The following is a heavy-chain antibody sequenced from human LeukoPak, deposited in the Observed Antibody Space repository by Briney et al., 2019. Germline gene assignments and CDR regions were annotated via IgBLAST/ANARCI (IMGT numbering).Heavy chain of an antibody. Sequence: SETLSLTCTVSGGSISSYYWSWIRQPPGKGLEWIGYIYCSGSTNYNPSLKSRVTISVDTSKNQFSLKLSSVTAADTAVYYCASALGGYYDSSGYYFKSWYFDLWGRGTLVTVSS. CDR1: GGSISSYY. J-gene: IGHJ2*01. D-gene: IGHD3-22*01. V-gene: IGHV4-59*01. CDR2: IYCSGST. CDR3: ASALGGYYDSSGYYFKSWYFDL.